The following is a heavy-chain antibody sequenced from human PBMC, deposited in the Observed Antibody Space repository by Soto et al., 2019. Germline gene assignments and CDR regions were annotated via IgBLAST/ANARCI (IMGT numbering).Heavy chain of an antibody. J-gene: IGHJ6*02. Sequence: GGSLRLSCAASGFTFDDYTMHWVRQAPGKGLEWVSLISWDGGSTYYADSVKGRFTISRDNSKNSLYLQMNSLGTEDTALYYCAKDRVPAASDYYYGMDVWGQGTTVTVSS. D-gene: IGHD2-2*01. CDR2: ISWDGGST. V-gene: IGHV3-43*01. CDR3: AKDRVPAASDYYYGMDV. CDR1: GFTFDDYT.